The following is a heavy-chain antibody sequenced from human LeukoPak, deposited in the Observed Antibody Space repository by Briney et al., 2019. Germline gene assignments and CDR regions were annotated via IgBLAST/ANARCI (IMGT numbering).Heavy chain of an antibody. Sequence: SETLSLTCAVHGGSFSGFYWTWMRQPPGKELEWIGEIKHGGFTSYHPSLKSRVTMSEDTSNNQFSLKLTSVTAADTAVYYCARDPSVVPAAVNWFDPWGQGTLVTVSS. D-gene: IGHD2-2*01. CDR3: ARDPSVVPAAVNWFDP. J-gene: IGHJ5*02. CDR2: IKHGGFT. CDR1: GGSFSGFY. V-gene: IGHV4-34*01.